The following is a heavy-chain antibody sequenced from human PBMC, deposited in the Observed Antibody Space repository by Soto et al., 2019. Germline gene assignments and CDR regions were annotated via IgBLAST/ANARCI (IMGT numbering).Heavy chain of an antibody. J-gene: IGHJ6*02. V-gene: IGHV1-69*01. CDR3: AAELGFGKLSVV. D-gene: IGHD3-10*01. CDR2: IIPLFGTT. CDR1: GDTFKNCV. Sequence: QVQVVQSGVEVRRPGSSVKVSCKASGDTFKNCVISWVRQAPGQGLEWMGGIIPLFGTTDFAQRFQGRLTITTDESTTIAYMELSRLRSVDTATYYCAAELGFGKLSVVWGQGTTVIVSS.